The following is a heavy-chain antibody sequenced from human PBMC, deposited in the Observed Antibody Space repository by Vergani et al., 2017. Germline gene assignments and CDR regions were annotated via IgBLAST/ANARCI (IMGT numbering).Heavy chain of an antibody. V-gene: IGHV4-38-2*01. J-gene: IGHJ6*02. CDR2: IYHSGST. CDR1: GHSISSGYY. Sequence: QVQLQESGPGLVKPSETLSLTCAVSGHSISSGYYWGWIRQPPGKGLEWIGSIYHSGSTYYNPSLKSRVTISVDTSKNQFSLKLSSVTAADTAVYYCARANPLYYYYGMDVWGQGTTVTVSS. CDR3: ARANPLYYYYGMDV. D-gene: IGHD4/OR15-4a*01.